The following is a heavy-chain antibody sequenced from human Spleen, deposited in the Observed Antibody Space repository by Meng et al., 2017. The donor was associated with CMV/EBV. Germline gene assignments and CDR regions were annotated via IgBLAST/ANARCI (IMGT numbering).Heavy chain of an antibody. Sequence: GESLKISCAASGFTFNRYWMNWVRQAPGRGLEWVAVISYDGSNKYYADSVKGRFTISRDNSKNTVYLQMNSLRAEDTAVYYCARDPSEDGYASCMDVWGQGTTVTVSS. V-gene: IGHV3-30-3*01. J-gene: IGHJ6*02. CDR1: GFTFNRYW. CDR3: ARDPSEDGYASCMDV. CDR2: ISYDGSNK. D-gene: IGHD5-24*01.